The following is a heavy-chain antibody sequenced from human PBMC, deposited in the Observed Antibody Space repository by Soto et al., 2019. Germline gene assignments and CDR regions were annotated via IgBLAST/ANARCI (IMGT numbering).Heavy chain of an antibody. CDR3: ARGRRVWLRSLEWSSMDV. D-gene: IGHD3-3*01. CDR2: IYYRAST. V-gene: IGHV4-59*01. Sequence: SETLSLTCTVSGGSMSSYYWSWIRQPPGKGLGWIGYIYYRASTNYNPSPKSRVTISVDTSKNQFLLRLSPVTAVDTVVYYCARGRRVWLRSLEWSSMDVWGQGTTVTVSS. J-gene: IGHJ6*02. CDR1: GGSMSSYY.